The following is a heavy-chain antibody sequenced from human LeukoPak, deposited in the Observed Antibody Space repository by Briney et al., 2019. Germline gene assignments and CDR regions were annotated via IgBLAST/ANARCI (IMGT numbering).Heavy chain of an antibody. CDR2: IYYSGST. Sequence: SETLSLTCTVSGGSISSSIYYWGWLRQPPGKGLEGIGSIYYSGSTYYNPSLKSRVTISVDTSKNQFSLKLSSVTAADTAVYYCARRYCSGGSCYPSGFDYWGQGTLVTVSS. V-gene: IGHV4-39*01. CDR1: GGSISSSIYY. D-gene: IGHD2-15*01. CDR3: ARRYCSGGSCYPSGFDY. J-gene: IGHJ4*02.